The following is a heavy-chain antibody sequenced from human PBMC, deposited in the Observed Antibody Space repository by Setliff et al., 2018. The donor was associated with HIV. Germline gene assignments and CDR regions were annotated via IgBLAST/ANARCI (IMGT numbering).Heavy chain of an antibody. V-gene: IGHV1-46*01. CDR3: AGTAGWELPPRLYYYYYYMDV. CDR2: INPSGGST. D-gene: IGHD1-26*01. J-gene: IGHJ6*03. CDR1: GYPFTSYY. Sequence: ASVKVSCKASGYPFTSYYMHWVRQAPGQGLEWMGIINPSGGSTSYAQKFQGRVTMTRDTSTSTVYMELSSLRSEDTAVYYCAGTAGWELPPRLYYYYYYMDVWGKGTTVTVSS.